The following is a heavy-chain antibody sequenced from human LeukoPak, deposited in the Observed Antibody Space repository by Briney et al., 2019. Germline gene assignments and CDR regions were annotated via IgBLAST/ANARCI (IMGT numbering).Heavy chain of an antibody. J-gene: IGHJ6*03. CDR3: ARDTVNHYYYYMDV. V-gene: IGHV1-2*02. Sequence: GASVKVSCKASGYTFTRYYMHWVRQAPGQGLEWMGWINPNSGGTNYAQKFQGRVTMTRDTSISTAYMELSRLRSDDTAVYYCARDTVNHYYYYMDVWGKGTTVTVSS. D-gene: IGHD4-11*01. CDR2: INPNSGGT. CDR1: GYTFTRYY.